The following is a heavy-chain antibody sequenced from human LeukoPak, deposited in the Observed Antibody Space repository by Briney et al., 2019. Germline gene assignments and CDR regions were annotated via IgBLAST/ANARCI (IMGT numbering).Heavy chain of an antibody. J-gene: IGHJ4*02. Sequence: ASVKVSCKASGYSFTNYVLGWVRQAPRQGLEWLGWINTNTWVPTYAQGFTERFVFSLDTSVSTAYLQIRALKADDTAVYFCAREDRLVGVSFDYWGQGTLVTVSS. CDR2: INTNTWVP. D-gene: IGHD1-26*01. CDR3: AREDRLVGVSFDY. CDR1: GYSFTNYV. V-gene: IGHV7-4-1*02.